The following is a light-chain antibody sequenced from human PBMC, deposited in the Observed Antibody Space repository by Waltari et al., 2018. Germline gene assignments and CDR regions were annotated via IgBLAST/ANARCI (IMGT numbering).Light chain of an antibody. CDR2: EVV. V-gene: IGLV2-23*02. J-gene: IGLJ1*01. Sequence: QSALTQPASVSGTPGQSITISCSGTTSDVGSYDLVSWYPQHPGEAPKLRICEVVKRPPDTSRRFSGAKSGRTASLTSSGLQPEDEADYYCCSYAGRGTYVFGSGTKVTVL. CDR3: CSYAGRGTYV. CDR1: TSDVGSYDL.